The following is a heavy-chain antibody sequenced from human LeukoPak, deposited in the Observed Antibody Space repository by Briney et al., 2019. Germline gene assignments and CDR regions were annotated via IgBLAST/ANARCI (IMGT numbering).Heavy chain of an antibody. CDR2: IINNGDPT. Sequence: GGSLRLSCEASGFNFSRYAMSWVRQAPGKGLEWVSGIINNGDPTYYANSVKGRFTISRDNSKNTLYPQMNSLRGEDTAVYYCAKLGGQEIHNYYVGVWGKGTTVAVSS. CDR1: GFNFSRYA. D-gene: IGHD3-16*01. J-gene: IGHJ6*03. V-gene: IGHV3-23*01. CDR3: AKLGGQEIHNYYVGV.